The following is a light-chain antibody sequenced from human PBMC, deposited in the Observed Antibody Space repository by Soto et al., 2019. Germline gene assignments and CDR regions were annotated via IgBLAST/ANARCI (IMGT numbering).Light chain of an antibody. V-gene: IGLV2-23*03. Sequence: QSVLAQPASVSGSPGQSITISCTGTSSDVGSYNLVSWYQQHPGKAPKLLIFESSKRPSGVSNRFSGSKSGNTASLTISGLQAEDEADYYCCSYAGANTFFGTRTKVTVL. CDR1: SSDVGSYNL. CDR3: CSYAGANTF. J-gene: IGLJ1*01. CDR2: ESS.